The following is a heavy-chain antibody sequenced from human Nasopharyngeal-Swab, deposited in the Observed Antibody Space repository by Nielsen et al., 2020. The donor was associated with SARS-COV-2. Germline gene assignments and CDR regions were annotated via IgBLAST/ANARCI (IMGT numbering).Heavy chain of an antibody. CDR2: IYHSGGT. CDR3: ARVSVMYNWKGVVDY. D-gene: IGHD1-20*01. Sequence: WIRQPPGKGLEWIGSIYHSGGTDYNPSPKSLVTISGDTSKKQFSLNLSSVTAADTAVYYCARVSVMYNWKGVVDYWGQGTLVTVSS. J-gene: IGHJ4*02. V-gene: IGHV4-38-2*02.